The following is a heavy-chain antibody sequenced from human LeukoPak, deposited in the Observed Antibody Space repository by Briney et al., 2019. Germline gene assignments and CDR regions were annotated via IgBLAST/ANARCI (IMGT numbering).Heavy chain of an antibody. CDR3: ANEIRPNDY. J-gene: IGHJ4*02. V-gene: IGHV3-23*01. D-gene: IGHD4-17*01. CDR2: IIGSAGST. CDR1: GFTFSNYA. Sequence: PGGSLRLSCAASGFTFSNYAMTWVRQAPGKGLEWVSSIIGSAGSTYYADSVKGRFTISRDNSKNMLFLQMNGLRAEDTAVYYCANEIRPNDYWGQGTLVTVSS.